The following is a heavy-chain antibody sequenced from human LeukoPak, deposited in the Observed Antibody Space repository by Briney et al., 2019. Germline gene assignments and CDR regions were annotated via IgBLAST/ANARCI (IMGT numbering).Heavy chain of an antibody. CDR1: GSTFPNAW. V-gene: IGHV3-15*01. CDR2: IKSKSDAETT. D-gene: IGHD3-10*01. J-gene: IGHJ3*01. CDR3: APGLWHYDAFDV. Sequence: GGSLRLSCAASGSTFPNAWMNWVRQAPGKGLEWVGRIKSKSDAETTDYAAPVKGRFTISRYEPKVTLYMQMNSLKTEDTAVYYCAPGLWHYDAFDVWGQGTMVTVSS.